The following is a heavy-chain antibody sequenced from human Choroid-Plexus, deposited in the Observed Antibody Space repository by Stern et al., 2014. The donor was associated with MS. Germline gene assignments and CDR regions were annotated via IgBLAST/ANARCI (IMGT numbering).Heavy chain of an antibody. CDR3: AKDRHYLTYFFDH. J-gene: IGHJ5*02. CDR2: VSYVGSNK. V-gene: IGHV3-30*18. CDR1: GFTFGSWA. Sequence: VQLVQSGGGVVQPGRPLRLSCVASGFTFGSWAMHWVRQAPGKGLEWAAGVSYVGSNKYYADSVKGRFTISRDNSQNTLYMQMSSLRPEDTAVYYCAKDRHYLTYFFDHWGQGSLVTVSS. D-gene: IGHD2/OR15-2a*01.